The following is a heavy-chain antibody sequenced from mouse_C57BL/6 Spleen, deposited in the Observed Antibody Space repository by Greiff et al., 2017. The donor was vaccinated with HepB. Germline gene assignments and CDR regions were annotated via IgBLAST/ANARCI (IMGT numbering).Heavy chain of an antibody. D-gene: IGHD1-1*01. CDR3: AIGDLLLRRAWFAY. J-gene: IGHJ3*01. V-gene: IGHV1-74*01. CDR1: GYTFTSYW. CDR2: IHPSDSDT. Sequence: QVQLKQPGAELVKPGASVKVSCKASGYTFTSYWMHWVKQRPGQGLEWIGRIHPSDSDTNYNQKFKGKATLTVDKSSSTAYMQLSSLTSEDSAVYYCAIGDLLLRRAWFAYWGQGTLVTVSA.